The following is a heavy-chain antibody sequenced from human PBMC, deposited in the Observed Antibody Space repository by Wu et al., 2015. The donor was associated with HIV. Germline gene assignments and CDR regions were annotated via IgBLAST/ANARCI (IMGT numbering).Heavy chain of an antibody. D-gene: IGHD3-3*01. V-gene: IGHV1-2*02. CDR3: ARDWTYYDFWSGPGAGNWFDP. CDR1: GYIFTDYY. J-gene: IGHJ5*02. Sequence: QVHLVQSGGEVKKPGASLKVSCKASGYIFTDYYIHWVRQAPGQGLEWMGWINPNSGGTNYAQKFQGRVTMTRDTSISTAYMELSRLRSDDTAVYYCARDWTYYDFWSGPGAGNWFDPWGQGTLVTVSS. CDR2: INPNSGGT.